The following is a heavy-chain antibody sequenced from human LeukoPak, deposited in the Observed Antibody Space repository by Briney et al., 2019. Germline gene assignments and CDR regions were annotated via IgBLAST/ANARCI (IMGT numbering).Heavy chain of an antibody. J-gene: IGHJ5*02. CDR1: GFNFSTYW. CDR3: AKGGPSYGGSIYSPDNWLDP. CDR2: IETDGSTT. D-gene: IGHD3-16*01. Sequence: GGSLRLSCAAPGFNFSTYWMHWAPQVPGKGLGWVSLIETDGSTTKYADSVKGRFTISRDSARNTLYLQMNSLRAEDTAIYYCAKGGPSYGGSIYSPDNWLDPWGQGTLVTVSS. V-gene: IGHV3-74*01.